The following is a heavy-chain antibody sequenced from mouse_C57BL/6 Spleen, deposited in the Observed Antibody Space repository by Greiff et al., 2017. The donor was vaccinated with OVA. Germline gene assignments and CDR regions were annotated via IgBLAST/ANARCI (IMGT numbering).Heavy chain of an antibody. J-gene: IGHJ2*01. D-gene: IGHD2-1*01. CDR2: IRSKSNNYAT. Sequence: EVHLVESGGGLVQPKGSLKLSCAASGLSFNTYAMNWVRQAPGKGLEWVARIRSKSNNYATYYADSVKDRFTISRDDSESMLYLQMNNLKTEDTAMYYCVRGGNYDVFDYWGQGTTLTVSS. V-gene: IGHV10-1*01. CDR3: VRGGNYDVFDY. CDR1: GLSFNTYA.